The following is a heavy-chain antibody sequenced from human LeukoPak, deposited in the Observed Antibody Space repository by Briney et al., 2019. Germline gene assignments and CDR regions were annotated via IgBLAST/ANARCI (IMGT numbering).Heavy chain of an antibody. CDR3: AKESADPCIGMSTVVTPYHFDY. CDR1: GFTFSTYA. V-gene: IGHV3-23*01. J-gene: IGHJ4*02. Sequence: GGSLRLTCAASGFTFSTYAMRWVRQAPGKGLEWVSVISGSGATTYYADSVKGRFTISRDNSKNTLYLQMDSLRAEDTAVYYCAKESADPCIGMSTVVTPYHFDYWGQGTLVTVSS. D-gene: IGHD4-23*01. CDR2: ISGSGATT.